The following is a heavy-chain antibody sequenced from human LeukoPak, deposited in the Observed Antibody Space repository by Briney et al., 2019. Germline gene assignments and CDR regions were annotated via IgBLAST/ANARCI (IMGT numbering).Heavy chain of an antibody. CDR3: ARVGVVAPNLVA. Sequence: PGGSLRLSCAASGFTFSSYSMNWVRQAPGKGLEWVSSISSSSSYIYYADSVKGRFTISRDNAKNSLYLQMNSLRAEDTAVYYCARVGVVAPNLVAWGQGTLVTVSS. J-gene: IGHJ4*02. D-gene: IGHD2-15*01. CDR2: ISSSSSYI. V-gene: IGHV3-21*01. CDR1: GFTFSSYS.